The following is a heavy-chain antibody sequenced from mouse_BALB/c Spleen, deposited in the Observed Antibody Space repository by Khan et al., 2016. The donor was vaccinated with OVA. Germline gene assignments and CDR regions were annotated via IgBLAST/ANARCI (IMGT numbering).Heavy chain of an antibody. CDR3: ARRGYDYGRGALFAY. CDR2: IWSAGST. J-gene: IGHJ3*01. Sequence: QVQLKQSGPGLVPPSQSLSITCTVSGFSLNNYSVHWVRQSPGKGLEWLGIIWSAGSTAYNAAFISRLTISNDNSSSQVFFKRNSLQPNDTGIYYCARRGYDYGRGALFAYWGQGTLVTGSA. CDR1: GFSLNNYS. V-gene: IGHV2-2*02. D-gene: IGHD2-4*01.